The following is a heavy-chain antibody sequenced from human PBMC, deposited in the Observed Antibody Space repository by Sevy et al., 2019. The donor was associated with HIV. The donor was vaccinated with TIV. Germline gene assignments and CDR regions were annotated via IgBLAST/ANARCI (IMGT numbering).Heavy chain of an antibody. Sequence: SGPTLVNPTQTLTLTCTFSGFSLSTSGVGVGWIRQPPGKALEWLALIYWNDDKRYSPSLKSRLTITKDTSKNQVVLKMTNMDPVDTASYYCAHRQLLRGDYVWVSYRPEGGQFDYWGQGTLVTVSS. CDR2: IYWNDDK. D-gene: IGHD3-16*02. J-gene: IGHJ4*02. V-gene: IGHV2-5*01. CDR3: AHRQLLRGDYVWVSYRPEGGQFDY. CDR1: GFSLSTSGVG.